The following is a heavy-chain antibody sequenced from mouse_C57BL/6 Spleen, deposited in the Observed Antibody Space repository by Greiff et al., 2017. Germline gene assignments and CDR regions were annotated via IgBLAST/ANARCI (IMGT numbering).Heavy chain of an antibody. V-gene: IGHV1-61*01. J-gene: IGHJ3*01. CDR2: IYPSDSDT. Sequence: QVQLQQPGAELVRPGSSVKLSCKASGYTFTSYWMDWVKQRPGQGLEWIGNIYPSDSDTPYNQKFKDKATLTVDKSSSTAYMQRSSLTSEDSAVYYCARGGKFAYWGQGTLVTVSA. CDR1: GYTFTSYW. CDR3: ARGGKFAY.